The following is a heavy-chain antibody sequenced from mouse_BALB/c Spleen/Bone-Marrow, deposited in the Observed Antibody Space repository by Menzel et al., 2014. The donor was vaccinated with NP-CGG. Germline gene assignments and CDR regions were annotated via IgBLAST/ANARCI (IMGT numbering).Heavy chain of an antibody. J-gene: IGHJ4*01. CDR2: IDPYNGGT. V-gene: IGHV1S135*01. CDR3: AREAAYYGNYGAMDY. D-gene: IGHD2-10*01. CDR1: GYSFTGYN. Sequence: EVQLVESGPELGKPGASVKISCKASGYSFTGYNMYWVKQSHRKSLEWIGYIDPYNGGTSYNQKSKGKATLTVDKSSSTAYMHLNSLTSGDSAIYYCAREAAYYGNYGAMDYWGQGTSVTVSS.